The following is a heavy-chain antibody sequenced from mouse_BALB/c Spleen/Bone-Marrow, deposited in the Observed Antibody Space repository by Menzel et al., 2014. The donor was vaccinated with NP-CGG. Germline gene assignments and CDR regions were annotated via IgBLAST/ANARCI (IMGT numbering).Heavy chain of an antibody. Sequence: QVQLQQSGAEVVKPGASVKVSCKASGYTFTNYWMQWVKQRPGQGLERIGEIEPSDSYTTYNQDFKGKATLTVDKSSSTAYMQLSSLTSEDSAFYYCARGRTTVVSDYWGQGTSLTVSS. CDR3: ARGRTTVVSDY. V-gene: IGHV1-69*02. CDR1: GYTFTNYW. CDR2: IEPSDSYT. D-gene: IGHD1-1*01. J-gene: IGHJ2*02.